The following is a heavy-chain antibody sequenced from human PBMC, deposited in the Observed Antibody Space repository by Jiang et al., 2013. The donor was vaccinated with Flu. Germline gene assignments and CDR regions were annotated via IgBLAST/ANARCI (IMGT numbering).Heavy chain of an antibody. CDR3: AKGVAAAAGRNDY. Sequence: VQLLESGGNLVQPGGSLRLSCAASGFTFSNFAMTWVRQAPGKGLEWVSVITASGGSTYYADSVEGRFTISRDNSENTLYLQMNSLSVEDTAMYYCAKGVAAAAGRNDYWGQGTLVTVSS. CDR2: ITASGGST. D-gene: IGHD6-13*01. V-gene: IGHV3-23*01. J-gene: IGHJ4*02. CDR1: GFTFSNFA.